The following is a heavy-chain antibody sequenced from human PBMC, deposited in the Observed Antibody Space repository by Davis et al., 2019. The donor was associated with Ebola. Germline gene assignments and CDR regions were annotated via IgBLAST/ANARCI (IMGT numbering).Heavy chain of an antibody. CDR2: IGTNPLYT. D-gene: IGHD5-18*01. J-gene: IGHJ4*02. V-gene: IGHV3-21*05. Sequence: PGGSLRLSCAVSGFSFTGHTMNWVRQAPGKCLEWLSYIGTNPLYTNYADSVKGRLTISRDNVKNSLYLQMDSLRADDTAVYFCARGSRRGYSYGFVWGQGALVTVSS. CDR1: GFSFTGHT. CDR3: ARGSRRGYSYGFV.